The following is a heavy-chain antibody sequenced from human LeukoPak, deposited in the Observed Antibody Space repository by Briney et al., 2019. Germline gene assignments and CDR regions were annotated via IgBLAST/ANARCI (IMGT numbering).Heavy chain of an antibody. D-gene: IGHD3-22*01. J-gene: IGHJ4*02. V-gene: IGHV3-23*01. CDR2: ISGSGGST. CDR1: GLTFRSYA. CDR3: AKDQVTPSYDSSGWDY. Sequence: PGGSLRLSCAASGLTFRSYAMSWVRQAPGKGLEWVSAISGSGGSTYHADSVKGRFTISRDNSKNTLYLQMNSLRAEDTAVYYCAKDQVTPSYDSSGWDYWGQGTLVTVSS.